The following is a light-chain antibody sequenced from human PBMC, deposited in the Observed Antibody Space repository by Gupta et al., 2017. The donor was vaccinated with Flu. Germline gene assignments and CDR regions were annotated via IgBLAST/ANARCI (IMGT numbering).Light chain of an antibody. Sequence: DIQMTQSPSTLSASVGDRVIITCRASQSISSWLAWYQQKPGKAPKLLIHKASSLESGVPSRFSGSGSGTEFTLTISSLQPDDFATYYCQQYNSYPFSFGQGTKLEIK. CDR3: QQYNSYPFS. CDR2: KAS. J-gene: IGKJ2*03. V-gene: IGKV1-5*03. CDR1: QSISSW.